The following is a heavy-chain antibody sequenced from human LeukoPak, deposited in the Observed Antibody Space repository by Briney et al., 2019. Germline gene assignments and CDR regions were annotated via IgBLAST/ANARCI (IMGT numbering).Heavy chain of an antibody. Sequence: GGSLRLSCAXSGXXVSTNNMNWVRQAPGKGLEWVSVIYRGGSTLNANSVKGRFTISRDSSRNTLFLQMNSLRAEDTAVYYCARGYSSADYWGQGTLVTVSS. CDR3: ARGYSSADY. D-gene: IGHD5-18*01. J-gene: IGHJ4*02. CDR2: IYRGGST. CDR1: GXXVSTNN. V-gene: IGHV3-53*01.